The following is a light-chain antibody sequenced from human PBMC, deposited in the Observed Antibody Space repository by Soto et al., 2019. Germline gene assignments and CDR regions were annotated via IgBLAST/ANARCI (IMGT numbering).Light chain of an antibody. CDR2: WAS. J-gene: IGKJ4*01. Sequence: DIVMAQSPDSLTESLGERATINCKSSQSILYSSNNKNYLVWYQQKPGQPPKVPINWASTRESGVPDRISGSGSGADFTLTISILQAEDGAVYYCQQYCSTPPPFGGGTKLEIK. V-gene: IGKV4-1*01. CDR3: QQYCSTPPP. CDR1: QSILYSSNNKNY.